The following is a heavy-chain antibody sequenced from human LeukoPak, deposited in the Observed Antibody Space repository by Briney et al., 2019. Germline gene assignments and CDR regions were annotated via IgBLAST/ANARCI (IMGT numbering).Heavy chain of an antibody. J-gene: IGHJ6*02. CDR3: ARSRRDNYYYYYGMDV. V-gene: IGHV3-48*03. CDR2: ISSSDTTI. Sequence: QPGGSLRLSCAASGFTFSSYAMSWVRQAPGKGLEWVSNISSSDTTIHYADSVKGRFTISRDNARNSLYLQMNSLRAEDTAVYYCARSRRDNYYYYYGMDVWGQGTTVTVSS. D-gene: IGHD5-24*01. CDR1: GFTFSSYA.